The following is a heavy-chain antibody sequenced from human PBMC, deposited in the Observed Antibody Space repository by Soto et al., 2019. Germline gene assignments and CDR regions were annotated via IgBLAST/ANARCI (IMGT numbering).Heavy chain of an antibody. V-gene: IGHV3-30*18. Sequence: QVQLVESGGGVVQPGRSLRLSCAGSGFTFSNYGLHWVRQTPGKGLEWVAFISHDGSNKYYADSVKGRFPISRDSSKSTLYLQMDSLRVEDTAVYYCAKAGAPGYCSGRSCHPAGAYWGQGTLVTVSS. J-gene: IGHJ4*02. CDR3: AKAGAPGYCSGRSCHPAGAY. D-gene: IGHD2-15*01. CDR2: ISHDGSNK. CDR1: GFTFSNYG.